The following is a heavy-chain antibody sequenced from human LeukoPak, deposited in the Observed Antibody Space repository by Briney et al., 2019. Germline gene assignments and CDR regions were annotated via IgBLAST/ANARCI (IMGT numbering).Heavy chain of an antibody. CDR3: AKPGRITMIVVVPYWFDP. D-gene: IGHD3-22*01. CDR2: ISGSGGST. V-gene: IGHV3-23*01. J-gene: IGHJ5*02. CDR1: GFTFSSYA. Sequence: GGSLRLSCAASGFTFSSYAMSWVRQAPGKGLGWVSAISGSGGSTYYADSVKGRFTISRDNSKNTLYLQMNSLRAEDTAVYYCAKPGRITMIVVVPYWFDPWGQGTLVTVSS.